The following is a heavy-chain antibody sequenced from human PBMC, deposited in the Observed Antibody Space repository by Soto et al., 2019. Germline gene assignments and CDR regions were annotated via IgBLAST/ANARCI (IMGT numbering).Heavy chain of an antibody. Sequence: GGSLRLSCAASGFSVRSSQMSWVRQAPGKGLEWVSVIFIDGTTYYADSVKGRVTISRDNSKNTLYLQMNSLRAEDTAVYYCASDPTYVTSGYFDLWGRGTLVTVSS. D-gene: IGHD2-15*01. J-gene: IGHJ2*01. CDR3: ASDPTYVTSGYFDL. V-gene: IGHV3-53*01. CDR2: IFIDGTT. CDR1: GFSVRSSQ.